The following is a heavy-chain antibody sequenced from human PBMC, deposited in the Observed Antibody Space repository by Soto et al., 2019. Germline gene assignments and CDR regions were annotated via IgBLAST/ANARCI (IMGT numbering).Heavy chain of an antibody. D-gene: IGHD3-10*01. J-gene: IGHJ5*02. V-gene: IGHV4-31*03. CDR2: IYYSGST. CDR3: ARGSYGSGSYPPTHNWFDP. CDR1: GGSISSGGYY. Sequence: KTSETLSLTCTVSGGSISSGGYYWSWIHQHPGKGLEWIGYIYYSGSTYYNPSLKSRVTISVDTSKNQFSLKLSSVTAADTAVYYCARGSYGSGSYPPTHNWFDPWGQGTLVTVSS.